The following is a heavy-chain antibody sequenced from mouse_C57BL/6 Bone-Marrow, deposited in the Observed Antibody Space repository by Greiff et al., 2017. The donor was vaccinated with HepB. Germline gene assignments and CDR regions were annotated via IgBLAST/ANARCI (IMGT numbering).Heavy chain of an antibody. CDR1: GYTFTGYW. Sequence: QVQLKESGAELMKPGASVKLSCKATGYTFTGYWIEWVKQRPGHGLEWIGEILPGSGSTNYNAKFKGKATFTADTSSNTAYMQLSSLTTEDSAIYYCARLLPLFDYWGQGTTLTVSS. D-gene: IGHD1-1*01. V-gene: IGHV1-9*01. CDR2: ILPGSGST. CDR3: ARLLPLFDY. J-gene: IGHJ2*01.